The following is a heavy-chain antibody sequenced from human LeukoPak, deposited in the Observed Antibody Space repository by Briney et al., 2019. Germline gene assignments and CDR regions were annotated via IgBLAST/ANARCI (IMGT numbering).Heavy chain of an antibody. V-gene: IGHV3-23*01. CDR3: ARPAAAAKAYDY. CDR1: GFTFSSYA. CDR2: ISGSGGST. J-gene: IGHJ4*02. Sequence: QTGGSLRLSCAASGFTFSSYAMSWVRQAPGKGLEWVSAISGSGGSTYYADSVKGRFTISRDNSKNTLYLQMNSLRAEDTAVYYCARPAAAAKAYDYWGQGTLVTVSS. D-gene: IGHD6-13*01.